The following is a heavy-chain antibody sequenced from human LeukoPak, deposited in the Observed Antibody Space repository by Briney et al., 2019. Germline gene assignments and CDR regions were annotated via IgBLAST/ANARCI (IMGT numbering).Heavy chain of an antibody. J-gene: IGHJ4*02. V-gene: IGHV3-30-3*01. Sequence: GGSLRLSCAASGFTFSSYAMHWVRQAPGKGLEWVAVISYDGSNKYYADSVKGRFTISRDNAKNSLYLQMNSLRDEDTAVYYCAREPGYYCDSSGYYHLDYWGQGTLVTVSS. CDR1: GFTFSSYA. CDR2: ISYDGSNK. CDR3: AREPGYYCDSSGYYHLDY. D-gene: IGHD3-22*01.